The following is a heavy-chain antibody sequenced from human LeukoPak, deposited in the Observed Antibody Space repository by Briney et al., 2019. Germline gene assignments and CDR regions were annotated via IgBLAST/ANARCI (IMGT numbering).Heavy chain of an antibody. Sequence: ASVKVSCKASGYTLSDYYLHWVRQAPGQRPEWMAWINPNNGDTKIAQKLQGRVTMTRDMSTSTVYMELSSLRSEDTAVYYCARDRGGQRRVTLFAFDIWGQGTMVTVSS. V-gene: IGHV1-2*02. CDR1: GYTLSDYY. CDR3: ARDRGGQRRVTLFAFDI. D-gene: IGHD4-23*01. CDR2: INPNNGDT. J-gene: IGHJ3*02.